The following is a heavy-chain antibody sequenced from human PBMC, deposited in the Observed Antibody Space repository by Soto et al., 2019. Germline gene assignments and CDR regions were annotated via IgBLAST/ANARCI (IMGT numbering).Heavy chain of an antibody. CDR1: GYSISSSNW. D-gene: IGHD1-26*01. Sequence: QVQLQESGPGLVKPSDTLSLTCAVSGYSISSSNWWGWIRQPPGKGLEWIGYIYYSGTTYYNPSRKSRVPMSVDTSKNQCSLKLTSVTAVDTAVYYCARREIQGPIDYWGQGTLVTVSS. CDR2: IYYSGTT. V-gene: IGHV4-28*01. J-gene: IGHJ4*02. CDR3: ARREIQGPIDY.